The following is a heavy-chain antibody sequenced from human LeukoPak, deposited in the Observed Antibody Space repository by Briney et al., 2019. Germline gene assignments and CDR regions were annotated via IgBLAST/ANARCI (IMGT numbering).Heavy chain of an antibody. D-gene: IGHD4-23*01. Sequence: PGGSLRLSCAVSGFTFSNFGMSWVRQVPGKGLEWVSAISGSGGTTNYADSVKGRFTISRDNSKNTLYLQMNSLRAEDTAVYYCAKAPLHDYGGPLYFQHWGQGTLVTVSS. V-gene: IGHV3-23*01. CDR2: ISGSGGTT. CDR1: GFTFSNFG. CDR3: AKAPLHDYGGPLYFQH. J-gene: IGHJ1*01.